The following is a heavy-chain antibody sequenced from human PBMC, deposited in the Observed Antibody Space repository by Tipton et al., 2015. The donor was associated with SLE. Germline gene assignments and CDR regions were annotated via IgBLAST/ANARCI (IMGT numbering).Heavy chain of an antibody. CDR2: ISTASTYT. J-gene: IGHJ6*03. V-gene: IGHV3-21*01. CDR1: GFTFSKYS. Sequence: SLRLSCVASGFTFSKYSMNWVRQAPGKGLEWVSSISTASTYTSYADSLKGRFTVSRDNAKNTLYLQMDSLRGEDTAVYYCARRQYYFYHMDVWGKGTTVAVSS. CDR3: ARRQYYFYHMDV.